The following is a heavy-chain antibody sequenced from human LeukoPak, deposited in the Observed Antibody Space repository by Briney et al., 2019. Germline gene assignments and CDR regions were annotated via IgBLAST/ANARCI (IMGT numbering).Heavy chain of an antibody. J-gene: IGHJ4*02. Sequence: GGSLRLSCEVSGFTVSGSYMSWVRQAPGEGLEWVSIVYSGGATYYADSVKGRFTISRDNSKNTLYLQMNSLRPEDTAVYYCAKDRISMVRSSDIDNWGQGTLVTVSS. CDR1: GFTVSGSY. CDR2: VYSGGAT. V-gene: IGHV3-66*01. CDR3: AKDRISMVRSSDIDN. D-gene: IGHD3-10*01.